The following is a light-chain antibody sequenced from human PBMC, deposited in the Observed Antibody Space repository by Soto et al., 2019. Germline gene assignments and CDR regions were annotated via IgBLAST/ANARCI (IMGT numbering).Light chain of an antibody. CDR2: MAS. V-gene: IGKV1-5*03. Sequence: DIQMTQSPSTLSASVGDRVTITCRASQSVDVWLAWYQQKPGKAPKVLIYMASRLESGVPSRFIGTGSGTEFTLTISSLQPDDFATYYCQQYRTYWTFGQGTKVQIK. CDR1: QSVDVW. CDR3: QQYRTYWT. J-gene: IGKJ1*01.